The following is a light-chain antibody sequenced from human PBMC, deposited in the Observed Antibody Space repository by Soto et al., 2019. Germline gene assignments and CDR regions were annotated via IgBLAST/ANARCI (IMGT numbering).Light chain of an antibody. J-gene: IGKJ1*01. CDR3: QHYGDSSWT. CDR2: GVS. CDR1: QSVSSTL. V-gene: IGKV3-20*01. Sequence: ELVLTQSPVALSLSSGERATLSCRASQSVSSTLLTWYQQKPGQAPRLLISGVSSRATGIPDRFSGSGSGTDFTLTISRVEPEDFAVYFCQHYGDSSWTFGQGSMVEIK.